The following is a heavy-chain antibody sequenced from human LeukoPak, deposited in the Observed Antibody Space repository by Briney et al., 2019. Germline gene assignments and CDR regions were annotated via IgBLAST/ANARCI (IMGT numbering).Heavy chain of an antibody. D-gene: IGHD1-14*01. CDR3: AKVSGGGLYYDGMDV. V-gene: IGHV3-23*01. Sequence: AGGSLRLSCSASGFTFSSHGMSWVRQAPGKGLEWVSGISNSGGSTNYADSVKGRFTISRDNSKNTLYLQMNSLRAEDTAVYYCAKVSGGGLYYDGMDVWGQGTTVTVSS. CDR2: ISNSGGST. J-gene: IGHJ6*02. CDR1: GFTFSSHG.